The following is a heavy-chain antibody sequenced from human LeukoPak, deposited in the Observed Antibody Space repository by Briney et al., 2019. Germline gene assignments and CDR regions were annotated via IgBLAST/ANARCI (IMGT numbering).Heavy chain of an antibody. D-gene: IGHD5-24*01. J-gene: IGHJ4*02. V-gene: IGHV4-34*09. Sequence: SETLSLTCAVYGGSFSGYYWSWIRQPPGKGLEWIGEINHSGSTNYNPSLKSRVTISVDTSKNQFSLKLSSVTAADTAVYYCAREPLGLNLENYFDYWGQGTLVTVSS. CDR2: INHSGST. CDR1: GGSFSGYY. CDR3: AREPLGLNLENYFDY.